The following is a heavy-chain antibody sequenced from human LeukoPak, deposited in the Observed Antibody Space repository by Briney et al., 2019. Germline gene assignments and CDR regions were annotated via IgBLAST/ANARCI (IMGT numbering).Heavy chain of an antibody. CDR2: ISSSSSYI. J-gene: IGHJ4*02. CDR3: ARALRYFDWLLPFDY. CDR1: GFTFSSYS. V-gene: IGHV3-21*01. Sequence: GGSLRLSCAASGFTFSSYSMNWVRQAPGKGLEWVSSISSSSSYIYYADSVKGRFTISRDNAKNSLYLHMNSLRPEDTAVYYCARALRYFDWLLPFDYWGQGTLVTVSS. D-gene: IGHD3-9*01.